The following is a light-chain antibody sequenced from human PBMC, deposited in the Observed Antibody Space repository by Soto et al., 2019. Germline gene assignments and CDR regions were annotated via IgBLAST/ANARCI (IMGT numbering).Light chain of an antibody. V-gene: IGLV2-14*03. CDR3: ASHTTSNTRV. J-gene: IGLJ1*01. CDR2: EVS. CDR1: SSDVGAYDY. Sequence: HSVLTQPASVSGSPGQSIAISCTGTSSDVGAYDYVSWYQQHPDKAPKLIIYEVSHRPAGVSNRFSASKYVNTATLTISGLQTEDEADYYCASHTTSNTRVFGTGTKLTVL.